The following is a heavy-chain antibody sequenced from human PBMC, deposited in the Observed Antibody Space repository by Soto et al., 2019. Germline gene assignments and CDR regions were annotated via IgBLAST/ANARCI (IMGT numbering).Heavy chain of an antibody. J-gene: IGHJ4*02. Sequence: SETLSLTCTVSGGSIRSYYWTWIRQPPGKGLEWIGYIYYSGSTKYNPSLKSRVTMSVDTPKNQFSLKLSSVTAADTAVYYCAREGGGCHFDYWGQGALVTVSS. CDR2: IYYSGST. D-gene: IGHD2-15*01. CDR3: AREGGGCHFDY. V-gene: IGHV4-59*01. CDR1: GGSIRSYY.